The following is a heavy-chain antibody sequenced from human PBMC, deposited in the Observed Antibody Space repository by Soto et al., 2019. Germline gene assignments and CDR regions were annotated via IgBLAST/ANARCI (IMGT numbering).Heavy chain of an antibody. CDR1: GYTFANYA. Sequence: ASVKVSCKASGYTFANYAISWVRQAPGQGLEWMGWISAYNGNTNYAQKLQGRVTMTTDTSTSTAYMELRSLRSDDTAVYYCARERPPDDYCGQGTLVPVSS. V-gene: IGHV1-18*01. CDR2: ISAYNGNT. J-gene: IGHJ4*02. CDR3: ARERPPDDY.